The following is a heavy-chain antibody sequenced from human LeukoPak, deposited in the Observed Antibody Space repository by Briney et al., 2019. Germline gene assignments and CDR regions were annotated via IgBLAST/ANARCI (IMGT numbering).Heavy chain of an antibody. CDR3: ARHSLILTGYPFDY. V-gene: IGHV4-59*08. Sequence: SETLSLTCTVSGGSISSYYWSWIRQPPGKELEWIGYIYYSGSTKYNPSLKSQVIISVDTSKNQFSLKLSSVTAADTAVYYCARHSLILTGYPFDYWGQGALVTVSS. CDR2: IYYSGST. D-gene: IGHD3-9*01. CDR1: GGSISSYY. J-gene: IGHJ4*02.